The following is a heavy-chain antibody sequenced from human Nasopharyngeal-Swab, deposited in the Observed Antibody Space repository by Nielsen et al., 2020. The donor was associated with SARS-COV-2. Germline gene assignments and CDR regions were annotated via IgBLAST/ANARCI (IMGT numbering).Heavy chain of an antibody. J-gene: IGHJ4*02. CDR2: DGIKK. D-gene: IGHD5-18*01. CDR3: VKDWIGNSNGRSFFDY. V-gene: IGHV3-30*02. CDR1: EFTFPDYG. Sequence: GGSLRLSCVTSEFTFPDYGMTWVRQAPGKGLEWVAYDGIKKYYADSVKGRFTISRNNSKKTLYLQMNSLRVEDTAVYYCVKDWIGNSNGRSFFDYWGQGTLVIVSS.